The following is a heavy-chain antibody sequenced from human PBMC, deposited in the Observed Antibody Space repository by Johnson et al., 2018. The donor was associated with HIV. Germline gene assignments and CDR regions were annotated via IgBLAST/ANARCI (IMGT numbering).Heavy chain of an antibody. D-gene: IGHD2-21*01. CDR3: AKDRTYSLDAFDI. CDR1: GFTFDDYA. V-gene: IGHV3-9*01. Sequence: QLVESGGGLVQPGRSLRLSCAASGFTFDDYAMHWVRQAPGKGLESVSGISWNSGSIGYADSVKGRFTISRDNAKNSLYLQMNSLRAEDTALYYCAKDRTYSLDAFDIWGQGTMVTVSS. CDR2: ISWNSGSI. J-gene: IGHJ3*02.